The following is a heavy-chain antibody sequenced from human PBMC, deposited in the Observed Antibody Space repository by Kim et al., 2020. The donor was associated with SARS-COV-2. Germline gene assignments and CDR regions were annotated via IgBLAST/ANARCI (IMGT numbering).Heavy chain of an antibody. CDR1: GGTFSSYA. Sequence: SVKVSCKASGGTFSSYAINWVRQAPGQGLEWMGGIILIFGTAKYAQKFQGRVTITADESTSTAYMELSSLRSEDTAVYYCARARVWNYYYGMDVWGQGTTVTVSS. V-gene: IGHV1-69*13. D-gene: IGHD1-1*01. J-gene: IGHJ6*02. CDR3: ARARVWNYYYGMDV. CDR2: IILIFGTA.